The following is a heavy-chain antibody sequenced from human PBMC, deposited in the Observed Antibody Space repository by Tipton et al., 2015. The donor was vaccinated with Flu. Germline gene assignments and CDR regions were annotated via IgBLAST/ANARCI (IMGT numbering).Heavy chain of an antibody. J-gene: IGHJ4*02. Sequence: GSLRLSCAASGFTFSIYAMSWVRQAPGKGLEWVSTISSYGGRTYYADSVKGRFTISRDNVRNSLYLQMNSLRAEDTAVYYCARGFIRLCDYWGQGTLVTVSS. CDR1: GFTFSIYA. CDR2: ISSYGGRT. V-gene: IGHV3-23*01. D-gene: IGHD3-16*01. CDR3: ARGFIRLCDY.